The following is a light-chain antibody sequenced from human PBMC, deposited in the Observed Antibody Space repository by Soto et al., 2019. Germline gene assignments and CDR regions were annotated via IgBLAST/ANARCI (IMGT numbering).Light chain of an antibody. CDR1: QSIGGW. CDR2: EAS. V-gene: IGKV1-5*03. J-gene: IGKJ1*01. CDR3: QEHNSYIPT. Sequence: DIQMTQSPSTLSASVGDRVTITCRASQSIGGWLAWYQQKPGKAPKLLIYEASVLQNGVPSRFSGSGSGTEFTLAIDSLQPDDFASYYCQEHNSYIPTFGPGTKVEIK.